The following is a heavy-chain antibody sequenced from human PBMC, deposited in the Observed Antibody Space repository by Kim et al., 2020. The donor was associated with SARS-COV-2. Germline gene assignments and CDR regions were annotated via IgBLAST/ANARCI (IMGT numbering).Heavy chain of an antibody. Sequence: VDSCRGRFTTSRDNAKNSLYLQMNSLRVEDTAVYYCARVGAQYSGSWVDQWGQGTLVAVSS. D-gene: IGHD6-13*01. V-gene: IGHV3-7*04. J-gene: IGHJ4*02. CDR3: ARVGAQYSGSWVDQ.